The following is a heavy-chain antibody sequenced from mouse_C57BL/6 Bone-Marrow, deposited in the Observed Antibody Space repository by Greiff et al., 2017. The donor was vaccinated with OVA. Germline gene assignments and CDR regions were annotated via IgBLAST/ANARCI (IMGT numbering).Heavy chain of an antibody. CDR2: IRSKSSNYAT. V-gene: IGHV10-3*01. J-gene: IGHJ4*01. CDR1: GFTFNTYA. CDR3: VSEDPSRGAMDY. Sequence: EVQRVESGGGLVQPKGSLKLSCAASGFTFNTYAMHWVRQAPGKGLEWVARIRSKSSNYATYYADSVKDRFTISRDDSQSMLYLQMNNLKTEDTAMYYCVSEDPSRGAMDYWGQGTSVTVSS.